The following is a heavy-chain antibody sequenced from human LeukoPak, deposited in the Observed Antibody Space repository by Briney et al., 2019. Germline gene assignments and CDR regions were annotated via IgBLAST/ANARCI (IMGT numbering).Heavy chain of an antibody. D-gene: IGHD6-19*01. CDR2: INPNGGST. CDR3: AREKDNSGWKNWIDP. Sequence: ASVKVSCKASGYSFTSYYMHWVRQAPGQGLELMGIINPNGGSTSYAQKFRGRVTMTRDTSTSTVYMELSSLKSEDTAVYYCAREKDNSGWKNWIDPWGEGTLVTVSS. V-gene: IGHV1-46*01. CDR1: GYSFTSYY. J-gene: IGHJ5*02.